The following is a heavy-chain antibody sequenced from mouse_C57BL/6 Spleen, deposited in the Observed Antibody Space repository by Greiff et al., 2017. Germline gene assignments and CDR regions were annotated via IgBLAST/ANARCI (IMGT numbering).Heavy chain of an antibody. V-gene: IGHV14-4*01. D-gene: IGHD1-1*01. CDR1: GFNIKDDY. CDR3: TTGGTTVVLQEYFDV. J-gene: IGHJ1*03. Sequence: EVKLQESGAELVRPGASVKLSCTASGFNIKDDYMHWVKQRPEQGLEWIGWLDPENGDTEYASKFQGKATITADTSSNTAYLQLSSLTSEDTAVYYCTTGGTTVVLQEYFDVWGTGTTVTVSS. CDR2: LDPENGDT.